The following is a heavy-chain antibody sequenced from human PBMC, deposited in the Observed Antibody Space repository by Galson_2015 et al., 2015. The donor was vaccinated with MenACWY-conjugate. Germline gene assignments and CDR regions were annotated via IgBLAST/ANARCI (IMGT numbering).Heavy chain of an antibody. CDR3: AKGGLWYSSGWYSNYYYYGMDV. CDR2: ISYDGSNK. D-gene: IGHD6-19*01. J-gene: IGHJ6*02. CDR1: GFTFSSYG. Sequence: SLRLSCAASGFTFSSYGMHWVRQAPGTGLEWVAVISYDGSNKYYANSVKGRFPLSRDNSKNTLYLQINSLSAEDTAVYYCAKGGLWYSSGWYSNYYYYGMDVWGQGTTVTVSS. V-gene: IGHV3-30*18.